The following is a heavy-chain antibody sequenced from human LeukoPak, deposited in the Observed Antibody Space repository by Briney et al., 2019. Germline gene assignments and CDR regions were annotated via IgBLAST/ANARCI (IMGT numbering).Heavy chain of an antibody. CDR1: GYTFTSYG. V-gene: IGHV1-18*01. CDR3: ARFYDSSGYYRPLDAFDI. J-gene: IGHJ3*02. D-gene: IGHD3-22*01. Sequence: ASVKVSCKSSGYTFTSYGISWVRQAPGQGLAWMGWISAYNGNTNYAQKLQGRVTMTTDTSTSTAYMELRSLRSDDTAVYYCARFYDSSGYYRPLDAFDIWGQGTMVTVSS. CDR2: ISAYNGNT.